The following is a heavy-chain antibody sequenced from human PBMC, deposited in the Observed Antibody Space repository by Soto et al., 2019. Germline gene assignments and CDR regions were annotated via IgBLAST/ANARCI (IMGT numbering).Heavy chain of an antibody. Sequence: PGGSLRLSCAASGFTFSDYYMSWIRQAPGKGLEWVSYISSSGSTIYYADSVKGRFTISRDNAKNSLYLQMNSLRAEDTAVYYCARDTAMDKPYYYYGMDVWGQGTTVTVSS. D-gene: IGHD5-18*01. CDR2: ISSSGSTI. V-gene: IGHV3-11*01. CDR3: ARDTAMDKPYYYYGMDV. CDR1: GFTFSDYY. J-gene: IGHJ6*02.